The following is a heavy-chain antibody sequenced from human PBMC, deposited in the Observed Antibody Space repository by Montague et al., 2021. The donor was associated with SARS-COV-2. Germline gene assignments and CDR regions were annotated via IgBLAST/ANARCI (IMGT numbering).Heavy chain of an antibody. CDR1: GFSISSGFY. V-gene: IGHV4-38-2*01. J-gene: IGHJ4*02. D-gene: IGHD5-12*01. CDR3: ARRGYTGSDYFDY. Sequence: SETLSLTCSVSGFSISSGFYCAWIRQSPGKGPEWFGTVYHSGYTHYNPSLKGRVTVFIDTSTNQYSLPVPSVTAADTAVYFCARRGYTGSDYFDYWGQGTLVTVSS. CDR2: VYHSGYT.